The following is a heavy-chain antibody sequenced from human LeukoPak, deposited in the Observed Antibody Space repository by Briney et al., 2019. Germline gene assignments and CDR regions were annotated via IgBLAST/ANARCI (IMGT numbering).Heavy chain of an antibody. CDR3: AKVYQRITGTTRYFDY. Sequence: GGSLRLSCAASGFTFSSYGMSWVRQAPGKGLEWVSSISGSGGSTYYADSVKGRFTIARDNSKNMLYLQMNSLRAEDTAVYYCAKVYQRITGTTRYFDYWGQGTLVTVSS. CDR2: ISGSGGST. V-gene: IGHV3-23*01. CDR1: GFTFSSYG. J-gene: IGHJ4*02. D-gene: IGHD1-20*01.